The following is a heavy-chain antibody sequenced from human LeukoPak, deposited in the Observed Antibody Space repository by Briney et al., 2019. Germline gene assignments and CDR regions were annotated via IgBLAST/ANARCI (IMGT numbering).Heavy chain of an antibody. CDR3: ARGRDGYNFLNRGEYYYFDY. CDR2: IYYSGST. J-gene: IGHJ4*02. V-gene: IGHV4-59*08. D-gene: IGHD5-24*01. CDR1: GGSISSYY. Sequence: SETLSLTCTVSGGSISSYYWSWIRQPPGKGLEWIGCIYYSGSTNYNPSFKSRVTISVDTSKNQFSLRLNSVTAADTAVYYCARGRDGYNFLNRGEYYYFDYWGQGTLVTVSS.